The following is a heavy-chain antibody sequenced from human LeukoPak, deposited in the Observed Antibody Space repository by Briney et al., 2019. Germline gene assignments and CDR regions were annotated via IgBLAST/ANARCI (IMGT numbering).Heavy chain of an antibody. CDR1: GYTFTSYD. CDR3: AREYWLDSGPPDY. Sequence: GASVKVSCKASGYTFTSYDINWVRQATGQGLEWMGRIIPILGIANYAQKFQGRVTITADKSTSTAYMELSSLRSEDTAVYYCAREYWLDSGPPDYWGQGALVTVSS. D-gene: IGHD2-8*02. J-gene: IGHJ4*02. CDR2: IIPILGIA. V-gene: IGHV1-69*04.